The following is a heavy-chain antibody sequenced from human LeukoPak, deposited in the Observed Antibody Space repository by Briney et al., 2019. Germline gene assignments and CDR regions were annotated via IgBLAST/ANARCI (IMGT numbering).Heavy chain of an antibody. J-gene: IGHJ4*02. Sequence: SETLSLTCTVSGGPIGNFYWTWIRQPAGEGLEWIGRVFTSVSTNYNPSLKSRVAMSVDTSKNYFSLKLHTVNAADAAVYYRAQEGIGFCNTTSWQGYYFPYWGQGTLVTVSS. D-gene: IGHD2-2*01. V-gene: IGHV4-4*07. CDR1: GGPIGNFY. CDR3: AQEGIGFCNTTSWQGYYFPY. CDR2: VFTSVST.